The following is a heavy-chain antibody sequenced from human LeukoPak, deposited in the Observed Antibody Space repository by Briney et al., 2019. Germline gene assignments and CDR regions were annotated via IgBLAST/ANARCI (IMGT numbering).Heavy chain of an antibody. Sequence: GGSLRLSCAASGFTVSSNYMSWVRQAPGKGLEWVSVIYSGGSTYYADSVKGRFTISRDNSKNTLYLQMNSLRAEDTAVYYCARDRGYDILTGRQYYYYGMDVWGQGTTVTVSS. CDR3: ARDRGYDILTGRQYYYYGMDV. CDR2: IYSGGST. D-gene: IGHD3-9*01. CDR1: GFTVSSNY. V-gene: IGHV3-53*01. J-gene: IGHJ6*02.